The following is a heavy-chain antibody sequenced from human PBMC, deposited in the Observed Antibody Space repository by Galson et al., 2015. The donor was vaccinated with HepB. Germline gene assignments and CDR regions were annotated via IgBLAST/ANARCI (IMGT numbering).Heavy chain of an antibody. D-gene: IGHD3-9*01. CDR2: ISGSGGST. V-gene: IGHV3-23*01. Sequence: SLRLSCAASGFTFSSYAMSWVRQAPGKGLEWVSAISGSGGSTYYADSVKGRFTISRDNSKNTLYLQMNSLRAEDTAVYYCAKSPGTGYYDILTGLFPDGMDVWGQGTTVTVSS. CDR3: AKSPGTGYYDILTGLFPDGMDV. CDR1: GFTFSSYA. J-gene: IGHJ6*02.